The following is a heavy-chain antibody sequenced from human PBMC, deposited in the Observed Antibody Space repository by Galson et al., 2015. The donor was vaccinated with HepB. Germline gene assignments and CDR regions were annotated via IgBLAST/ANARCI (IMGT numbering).Heavy chain of an antibody. CDR2: TYYRSKWII. CDR1: GDSVSSNHAV. Sequence: CAISGDSVSSNHAVWNWIRQSPSRGLEWLGRTYYRSKWIIDYATSVKSRITISPDTSRNQFSLHLSPVTPEDTAFYYCSSGSDVWGQGTAVIVSS. CDR3: SSGSDV. D-gene: IGHD3-10*01. J-gene: IGHJ6*02. V-gene: IGHV6-1*01.